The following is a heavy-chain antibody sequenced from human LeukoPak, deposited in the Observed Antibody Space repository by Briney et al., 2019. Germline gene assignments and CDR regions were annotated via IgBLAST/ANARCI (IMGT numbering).Heavy chain of an antibody. CDR1: GFTVSSNY. J-gene: IGHJ6*02. D-gene: IGHD3-9*01. Sequence: GGSLRLSCAASGFTVSSNYMSWVRQAPGKGLEWVSVIYSGGSTYYADSVKGRFTISRDNSKNTLYLQMNSLRAEDTAVYYCARDQTYYDILTGLYYYYGMDVWGQGTTVTVSS. CDR2: IYSGGST. CDR3: ARDQTYYDILTGLYYYYGMDV. V-gene: IGHV3-66*01.